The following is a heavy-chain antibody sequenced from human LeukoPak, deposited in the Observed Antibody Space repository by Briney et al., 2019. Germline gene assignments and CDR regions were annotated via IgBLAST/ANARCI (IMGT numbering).Heavy chain of an antibody. J-gene: IGHJ5*02. Sequence: GRSLRLSCAASGFTFSSYGMHWVRQAPGKGVEWVAVIWYDGSNKYYADSVKGRFTISRDNSKNTLYLQMNSLRAEDTAVYYCARSLRYFDWQLRGNWFDPWGQGTLVTVSS. V-gene: IGHV3-33*01. CDR2: IWYDGSNK. CDR3: ARSLRYFDWQLRGNWFDP. CDR1: GFTFSSYG. D-gene: IGHD3-9*01.